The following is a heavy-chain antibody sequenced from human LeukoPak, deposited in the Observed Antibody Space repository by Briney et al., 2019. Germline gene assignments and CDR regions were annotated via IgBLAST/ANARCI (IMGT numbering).Heavy chain of an antibody. D-gene: IGHD2-2*02. CDR1: GYTFTGYY. J-gene: IGHJ4*02. CDR2: INPNSGGT. V-gene: IGHV1-2*02. CDR3: ARDLAPAVVVPAAIRNPFDY. Sequence: ASVKVSCTASGYTFTGYYMHWVRQAPGQGLEWMGWINPNSGGTNYAQKFQGRVTMTRDTSISTAYMELSRLRSDDTAVYYCARDLAPAVVVPAAIRNPFDYWGQGTLVTVSS.